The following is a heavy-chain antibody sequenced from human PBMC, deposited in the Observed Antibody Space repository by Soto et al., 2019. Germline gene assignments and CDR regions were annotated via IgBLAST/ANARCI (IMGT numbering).Heavy chain of an antibody. J-gene: IGHJ6*02. D-gene: IGHD3-9*01. CDR3: ARGLEYYDILTGYYGYYGMDV. Sequence: PSETLSLTCAVYGGSFSGYYWSWIRQPPGKGLEWIGEINHSGSTNYSPSLKSRVTISVDTSKNRFSLKLSSVTAADTAVYYCARGLEYYDILTGYYGYYGMDVWGQGTSVS. V-gene: IGHV4-34*01. CDR1: GGSFSGYY. CDR2: INHSGST.